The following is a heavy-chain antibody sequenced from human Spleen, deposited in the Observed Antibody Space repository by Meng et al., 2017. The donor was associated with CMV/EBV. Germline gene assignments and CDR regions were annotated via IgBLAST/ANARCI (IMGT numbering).Heavy chain of an antibody. CDR3: AHANRVVDEYFQH. CDR1: GVSLSTSGVG. J-gene: IGHJ1*01. D-gene: IGHD2-15*01. CDR2: VFWDDEK. Sequence: FSGVSLSTSGVGVGWNSQPQGKAREWLALVFWDDEKSYSPSLKTRLTITKDTSKNQVVLTMTNMDPVDTATYYCAHANRVVDEYFQHWGQGTLVTVSS. V-gene: IGHV2-5*02.